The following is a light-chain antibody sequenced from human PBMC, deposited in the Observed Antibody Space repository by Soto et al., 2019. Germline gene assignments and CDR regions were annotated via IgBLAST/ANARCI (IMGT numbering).Light chain of an antibody. CDR1: IGSKS. J-gene: IGLJ1*01. CDR3: QVWDSSSDHYF. Sequence: SYELTQPPSVSVAPGQTARISCGGNIGSKSVHWYQQKSGQAPVLVVYEDSDRPSGIPERISGSNSGNTATLTISRVEAGVEADYYCQVWDSSSDHYFFGTGTKLTVL. CDR2: EDS. V-gene: IGLV3-21*02.